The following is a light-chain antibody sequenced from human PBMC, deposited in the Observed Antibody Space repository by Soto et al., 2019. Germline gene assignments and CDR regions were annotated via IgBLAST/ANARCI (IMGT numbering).Light chain of an antibody. CDR2: DAS. CDR3: QQRSGYT. J-gene: IGKJ2*01. V-gene: IGKV3-11*01. Sequence: EIVVTQSPATLSLSPVERATLSCRASQSISSYLAWYQQKPGQAPRLLIYDASNRATGIPARFSGSGSGTDFTLTISSLEPEDFAVYYCQQRSGYTFVQGTKLEIK. CDR1: QSISSY.